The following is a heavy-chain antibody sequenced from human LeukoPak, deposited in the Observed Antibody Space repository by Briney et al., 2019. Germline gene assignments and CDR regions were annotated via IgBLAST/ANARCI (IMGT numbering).Heavy chain of an antibody. V-gene: IGHV4-39*07. Sequence: SETLSLTCTVSGGSISSSSYYWGWIRQPPGKGLEWIGSMYYSGSTYYNPSLKSRVTISVDTSKNQFSLKLSSVTAADTAVYYCARGGYYYGSGSHGLPDYWGQGTLVTVSS. J-gene: IGHJ4*02. CDR3: ARGGYYYGSGSHGLPDY. CDR2: MYYSGST. D-gene: IGHD3-10*01. CDR1: GGSISSSSYY.